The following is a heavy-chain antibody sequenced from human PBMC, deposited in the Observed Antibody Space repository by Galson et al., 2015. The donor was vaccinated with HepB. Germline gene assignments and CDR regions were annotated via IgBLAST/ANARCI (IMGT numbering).Heavy chain of an antibody. V-gene: IGHV1-18*04. J-gene: IGHJ6*02. CDR3: ARDLPHQDYSSSWYDYYYYYGMDV. Sequence: SVKVSCKASGYIFTSYGISWVRQAPGQGLEWMGWISAYNGNTNYAQKLQGRVTMTTDTSTSTAYMELRSLRSDDTAVYYCARDLPHQDYSSSWYDYYYYYGMDVWGQGTTVTVSS. CDR1: GYIFTSYG. D-gene: IGHD6-13*01. CDR2: ISAYNGNT.